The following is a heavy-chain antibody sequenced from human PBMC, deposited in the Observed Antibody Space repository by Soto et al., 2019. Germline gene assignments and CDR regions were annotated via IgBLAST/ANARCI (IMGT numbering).Heavy chain of an antibody. V-gene: IGHV1-46*01. CDR1: GYTFTSYY. Sequence: ASVKVSCKASGYTFTSYYIHSVRQAPGQGLEGMGIINPIGGSTSYAQKFQGIVTMTTDTSTSTVDMEMTRLKSEESAVYYCVVTYGSGSYIPTPKYSGYDYLLYLDYWGQGTLVNVSS. CDR2: INPIGGST. CDR3: VVTYGSGSYIPTPKYSGYDYLLYLDY. J-gene: IGHJ4*01. D-gene: IGHD5-12*01.